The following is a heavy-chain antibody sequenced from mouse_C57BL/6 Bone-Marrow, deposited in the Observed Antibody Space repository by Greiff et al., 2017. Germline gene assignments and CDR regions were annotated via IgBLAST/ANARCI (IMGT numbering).Heavy chain of an antibody. J-gene: IGHJ3*01. CDR1: GYTFTSYW. CDR2: IYPGSGST. V-gene: IGHV1-55*01. D-gene: IGHD4-1*01. Sequence: QVQLQQPGAELVKPGASVKMSCKASGYTFTSYWITWVKQRPGQGLEWIGDIYPGSGSTNYNEKFKSKATLTVDTSSSPAYMQLSSLTSEDSAVYYCARSGLHWDWFAYWGQGTLVTVSA. CDR3: ARSGLHWDWFAY.